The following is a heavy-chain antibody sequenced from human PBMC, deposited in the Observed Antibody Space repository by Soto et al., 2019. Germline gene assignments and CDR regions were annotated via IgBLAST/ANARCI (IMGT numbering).Heavy chain of an antibody. CDR1: GFTFSNYA. V-gene: IGHV3-23*01. J-gene: IGHJ4*02. CDR3: ANSMYYYHSSGYRD. CDR2: LRGGGGST. Sequence: EVQLLESGGALVQPGGSLRLSCAASGFTFSNYAMSWVRQAPGKGLEWVSDLRGGGGSTYYADSVKGRFTVSRDNSKNTLYLQMNSLRAEDTAVYYCANSMYYYHSSGYRDWGQGTLVTVSS. D-gene: IGHD3-22*01.